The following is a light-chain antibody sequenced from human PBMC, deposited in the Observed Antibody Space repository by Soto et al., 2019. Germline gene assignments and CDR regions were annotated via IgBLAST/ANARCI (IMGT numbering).Light chain of an antibody. CDR1: QSVSNNY. CDR3: QQYGSSGT. J-gene: IGKJ1*01. CDR2: GAS. V-gene: IGKV3-20*01. Sequence: ESVLTQSPGTLSLSPGERATLSCSASQSVSNNYLAWYQQKPGQAPRLLIYGASNRATGIPDRFSGSGSGTDFTLTISRLEPEDFAVYYCQQYGSSGTFGQGTKVEI.